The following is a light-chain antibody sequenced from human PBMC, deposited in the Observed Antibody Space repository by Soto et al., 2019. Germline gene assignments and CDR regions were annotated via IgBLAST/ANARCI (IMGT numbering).Light chain of an antibody. CDR3: QQYDNRPLT. V-gene: IGKV1-33*01. CDR2: DVS. CDR1: QDISNY. Sequence: DIPMTQSPSSLSASVGDRVTITCQASQDISNYLNWYQQKPGKAPKLLIYDVSNLEKGVPSRFSGSGSGTDFTFTISSLQPEDIATYYCQQYDNRPLTFGGRTKVYIK. J-gene: IGKJ4*01.